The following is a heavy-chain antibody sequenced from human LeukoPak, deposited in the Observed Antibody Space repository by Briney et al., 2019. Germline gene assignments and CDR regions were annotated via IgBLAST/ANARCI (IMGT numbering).Heavy chain of an antibody. D-gene: IGHD2-2*02. CDR3: AREGYCSSTSCYTGAFDI. Sequence: SVKVSCKASGGTFSSYATSWVRQAPGQGLEWMGGIIPIFGTANYAQKFQGRVTITADESTSTAYMELSSLRSEDTAVYYCAREGYCSSTSCYTGAFDIWGQGTMVTVSS. CDR1: GGTFSSYA. V-gene: IGHV1-69*01. J-gene: IGHJ3*02. CDR2: IIPIFGTA.